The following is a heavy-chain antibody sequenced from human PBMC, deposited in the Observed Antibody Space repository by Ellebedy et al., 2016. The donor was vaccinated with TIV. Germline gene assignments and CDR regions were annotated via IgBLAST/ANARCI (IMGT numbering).Heavy chain of an antibody. CDR2: IFSGGTTK. CDR3: ARDNYCGGDCYPDWYFDL. CDR1: GFTFSSYA. V-gene: IGHV3-48*02. D-gene: IGHD2-21*01. J-gene: IGHJ2*01. Sequence: GESLKISXAASGFTFSSYAMSWVRQAPGKGLEWVSYIFSGGTTKYYADSVKGRFTISRDNAKSSLYLQMNSLRDEDTAMYYCARDNYCGGDCYPDWYFDLWGRGTLVTVSS.